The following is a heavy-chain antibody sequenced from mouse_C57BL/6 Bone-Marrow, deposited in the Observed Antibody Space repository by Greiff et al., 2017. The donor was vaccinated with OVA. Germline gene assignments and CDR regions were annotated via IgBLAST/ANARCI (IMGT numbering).Heavy chain of an antibody. J-gene: IGHJ4*01. CDR2: IYPGDGDT. CDR1: GYAFSSYW. V-gene: IGHV1-80*01. D-gene: IGHD1-1*01. CDR3: ARFNYGAMDY. Sequence: QVQLKESGAELVKPGASVKISCKASGYAFSSYWMNWVKQRPGKGLEWIGQIYPGDGDTNYNGKFKGKATLTADKSSSTAYMQLSSLTSEDSAVYFCARFNYGAMDYWGQGTSVTVSS.